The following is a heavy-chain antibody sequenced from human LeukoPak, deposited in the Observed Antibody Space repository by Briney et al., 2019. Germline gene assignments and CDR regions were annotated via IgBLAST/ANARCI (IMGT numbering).Heavy chain of an antibody. D-gene: IGHD3-22*01. Sequence: RASVKVSCKASGYTFAGYYMHWVRQAPGQGLEWMGWINANSGDTKYAQRFQGRVTMTRDTSFSTAYMELSRLRPDDTAIYYCAREISGYSDYWGQGTLVTVSS. V-gene: IGHV1-2*02. CDR1: GYTFAGYY. J-gene: IGHJ4*02. CDR3: AREISGYSDY. CDR2: INANSGDT.